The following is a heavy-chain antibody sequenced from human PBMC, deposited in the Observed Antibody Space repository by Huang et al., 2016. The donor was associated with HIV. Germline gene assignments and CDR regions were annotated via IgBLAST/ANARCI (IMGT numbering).Heavy chain of an antibody. CDR2: INPKRGGT. V-gene: IGHV1-2*02. D-gene: IGHD6-6*01. J-gene: IGHJ4*02. Sequence: QVQLVQSGAEVKHPGASVRVSCKAFGYTFTDSNIHWVRQATGQGLEWMGWINPKRGGTIYAQRFQGRVTMTRDTTISTVHMDLRRIQSDDTAVYFCARDWSFGSSTSPADWGQGTLVTVSS. CDR3: ARDWSFGSSTSPAD. CDR1: GYTFTDSN.